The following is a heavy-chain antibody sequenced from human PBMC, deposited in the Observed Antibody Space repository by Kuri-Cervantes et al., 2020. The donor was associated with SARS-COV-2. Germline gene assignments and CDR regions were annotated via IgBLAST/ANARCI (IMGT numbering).Heavy chain of an antibody. V-gene: IGHV1-8*01. CDR2: MNPKSGNT. CDR3: ARAYTMMTYYYYDMDV. Sequence: ASVKVSCQATGYTFTSYDIDWVRQATGQGLEWMGWMNPKSGNTGYAQKFQGRVTITADESKSTAYMELSSLRSEDTAVYYCARAYTMMTYYYYDMDVWGQGTTVTVSS. CDR1: GYTFTSYD. J-gene: IGHJ6*02. D-gene: IGHD3-22*01.